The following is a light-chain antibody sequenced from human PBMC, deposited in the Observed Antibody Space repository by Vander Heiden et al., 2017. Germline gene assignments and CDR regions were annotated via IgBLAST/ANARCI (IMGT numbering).Light chain of an antibody. V-gene: IGKV4-1*01. CDR2: WAS. CDR3: HQYYRTPWT. Sequence: DIVMTQSPDSLALSLGERATLNCKSSQSVLYSSNNKNYFAWYQQKPGQPPKLLIYWASTRESGVPDRFSGSGSGTDFALTINSLQAEDVAVYYCHQYYRTPWTFGQGTKVEIK. CDR1: QSVLYSSNNKNY. J-gene: IGKJ1*01.